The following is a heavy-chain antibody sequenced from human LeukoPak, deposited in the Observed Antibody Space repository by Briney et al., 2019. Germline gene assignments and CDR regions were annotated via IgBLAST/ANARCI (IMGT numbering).Heavy chain of an antibody. CDR3: AREDFTNYLNNAFDI. D-gene: IGHD4-11*01. J-gene: IGHJ3*02. CDR1: GGTFTTYS. Sequence: GASVRVSCKASGGTFTTYSISWVRQAPGQGLEWLGNIIPVSGTTDYAQKFQGRVTITTDESTRTTYLELNSLRSDDTAVYYCAREDFTNYLNNAFDIWGQGTRVTVSS. V-gene: IGHV1-69*05. CDR2: IIPVSGTT.